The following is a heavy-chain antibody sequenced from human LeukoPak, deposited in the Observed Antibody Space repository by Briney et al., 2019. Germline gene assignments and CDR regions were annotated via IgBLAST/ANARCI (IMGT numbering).Heavy chain of an antibody. D-gene: IGHD6-13*01. CDR2: INHSGST. CDR3: ARGFPAAGVMDV. CDR1: GGSFSGYY. J-gene: IGHJ6*03. Sequence: PSETLSLTCAVYGGSFSGYYWSWIRQPPGKGLEWIGEINHSGSTNYNPSLKSRVTISVDTSKNQFSLKLSSVTAEDTAVYYCARGFPAAGVMDVWGKGTTVTVSS. V-gene: IGHV4-34*01.